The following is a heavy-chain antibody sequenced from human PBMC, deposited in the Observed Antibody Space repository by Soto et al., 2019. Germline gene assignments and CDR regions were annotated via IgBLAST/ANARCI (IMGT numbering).Heavy chain of an antibody. V-gene: IGHV3-7*01. CDR1: GFTFSTYW. J-gene: IGHJ4*02. D-gene: IGHD2-21*02. CDR2: IKEDGGAQ. CDR3: STEGFRGDCSGSSCRRNDY. Sequence: VQLVESGGGLVQPGGSLRLSCAASGFTFSTYWMTWVRQAPGKGLEWVASIKEDGGAQFYVDFVKGRFTISRDNAKNSLFLQMNSLRAEDTAVFYFSTEGFRGDCSGSSCRRNDYWGQGALVTVSS.